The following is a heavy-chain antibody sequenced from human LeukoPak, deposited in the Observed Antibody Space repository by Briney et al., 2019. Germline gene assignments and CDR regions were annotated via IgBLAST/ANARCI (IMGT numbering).Heavy chain of an antibody. CDR2: INSDGSST. CDR3: ARVDFVVVAAQEGFDY. CDR1: GFTFSSYW. D-gene: IGHD2-15*01. J-gene: IGHJ4*02. Sequence: GGSLRLSCAASGFTFSSYWMHWVRQAPGKGLVWVSRINSDGSSTSYADSVKGRFTISRDNAKNTLYLQMNSLRAEDTAVYYCARVDFVVVAAQEGFDYWGQGTLVTVSS. V-gene: IGHV3-74*01.